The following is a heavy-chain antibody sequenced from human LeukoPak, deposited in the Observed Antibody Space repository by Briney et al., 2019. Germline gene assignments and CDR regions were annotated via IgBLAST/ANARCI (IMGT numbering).Heavy chain of an antibody. CDR1: GGSFSGYY. Sequence: PSETLSLTCAVYGGSFSGYYWSWIRQPPGKGLEWIGEINHSGSTNYNPSLKSRVTISVDTSKSQFSLKLSSVTAADTAVYYCARGNPLITMVRGVPPYYFDYWGQGTLVTVSS. V-gene: IGHV4-34*01. D-gene: IGHD3-10*01. CDR3: ARGNPLITMVRGVPPYYFDY. J-gene: IGHJ4*02. CDR2: INHSGST.